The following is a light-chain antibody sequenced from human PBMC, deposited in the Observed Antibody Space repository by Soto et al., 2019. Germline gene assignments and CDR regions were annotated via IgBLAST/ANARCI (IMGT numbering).Light chain of an antibody. CDR3: SSYTSSSTPYV. Sequence: QSALTQPASVSGSPGQSITISCTGTSSDVGGYNYVSWYQQHPVKAPKLMIYDVTNRPSGVSDRFSGPKSGNTASLTISGLQAEDEADYYCSSYTSSSTPYVFGTGTKVTVL. CDR1: SSDVGGYNY. CDR2: DVT. V-gene: IGLV2-14*01. J-gene: IGLJ1*01.